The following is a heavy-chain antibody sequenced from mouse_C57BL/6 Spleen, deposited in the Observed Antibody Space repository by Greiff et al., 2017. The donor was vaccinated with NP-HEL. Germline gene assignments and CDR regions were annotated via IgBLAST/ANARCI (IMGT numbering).Heavy chain of an antibody. D-gene: IGHD1-1*01. Sequence: QVQLQQPGAELVMPGASVKLSCKASGYTFTSYWMHWVKQRPGQGLEWIGEIDPSDSYTNYNQKFKGKSTLTVDKSSNTAYMQLSSLTSEDSAVYYCARGGNYYGSSPYWYFDVWGTGTTVTVSS. V-gene: IGHV1-69*01. J-gene: IGHJ1*03. CDR3: ARGGNYYGSSPYWYFDV. CDR1: GYTFTSYW. CDR2: IDPSDSYT.